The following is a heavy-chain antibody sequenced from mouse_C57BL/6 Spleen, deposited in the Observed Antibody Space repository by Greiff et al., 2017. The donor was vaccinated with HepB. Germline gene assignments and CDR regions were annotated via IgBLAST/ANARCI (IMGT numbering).Heavy chain of an antibody. CDR1: GYTFTSYW. V-gene: IGHV1-72*01. J-gene: IGHJ2*01. CDR2: IDPNSGCT. D-gene: IGHD2-3*01. Sequence: VQLQQPGAELVKPGASVKLSCKASGYTFTSYWMHWVKQRPGRGLEWIGRIDPNSGCTKYNEKFKSKATLTVDKPSSTDYMQLSSLTSEDSAVYYCATSIYDGYYDYFDYWGQGTTLTVSS. CDR3: ATSIYDGYYDYFDY.